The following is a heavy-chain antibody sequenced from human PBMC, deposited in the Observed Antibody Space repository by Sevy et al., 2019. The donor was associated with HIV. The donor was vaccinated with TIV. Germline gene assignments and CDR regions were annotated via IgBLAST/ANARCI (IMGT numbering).Heavy chain of an antibody. CDR1: RFAFSGHW. Sequence: GGSLRLSCVASRFAFSGHWVSWVRQAPGKGLEWVANINGDGSDKYYADSVRGRFTISRDNAKNSLSLQMNNLRADDSAIYYCAAQSTGIFDPWGQGTQVTVSS. J-gene: IGHJ5*02. CDR3: AAQSTGIFDP. D-gene: IGHD1-1*01. CDR2: INGDGSDK. V-gene: IGHV3-7*01.